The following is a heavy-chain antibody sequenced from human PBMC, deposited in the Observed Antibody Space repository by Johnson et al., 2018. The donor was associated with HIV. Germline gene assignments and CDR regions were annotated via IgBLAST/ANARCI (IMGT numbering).Heavy chain of an antibody. Sequence: VQLVESGGGLGQPGGSLRLSCASSGFTFSSFTMSWVRQAPGKGLQWISAISASGASTFYADSVKGRFTMSRDNSKNTLFLDMNSLRAEDTAVYYCAREGIVGATGDAFDIWGQGTMVTVSS. CDR1: GFTFSSFT. J-gene: IGHJ3*02. V-gene: IGHV3-23*04. D-gene: IGHD1-26*01. CDR3: AREGIVGATGDAFDI. CDR2: ISASGAST.